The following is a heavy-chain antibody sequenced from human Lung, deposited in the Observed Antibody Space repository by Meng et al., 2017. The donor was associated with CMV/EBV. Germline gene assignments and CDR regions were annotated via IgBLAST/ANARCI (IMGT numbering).Heavy chain of an antibody. V-gene: IGHV1-69*08. J-gene: IGHJ5*02. CDR2: LIPILGEV. CDR1: GGTXSSYN. CDR3: ARGGAGLEYCSDSSCYWSWLDP. D-gene: IGHD2-15*01. Sequence: SXXVSXKASGGTXSSYNINWVRQAPGQGLEWMGRLIPILGEVNYAQKFQGRVTITADKSTSTVFMELSSLRLDDTAVYYCARGGAGLEYCSDSSCYWSWLDPWXQGTLVTVSS.